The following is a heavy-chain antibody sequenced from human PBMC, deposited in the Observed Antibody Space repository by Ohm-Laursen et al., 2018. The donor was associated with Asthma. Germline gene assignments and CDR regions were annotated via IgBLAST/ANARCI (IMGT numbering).Heavy chain of an antibody. CDR3: VRDVVDRFDF. CDR2: IYIRNT. CDR1: GYSVTSNA. J-gene: IGHJ4*02. Sequence: AASVKVSCKASGYSVTSNAISWVRQAPGQRPEWMGWIYIRNTNYAPKFRDRITLSTDTSTNTAYMDLRSLRSDDTAVYYCVRDVVDRFDFWGQGSLVIVSS. D-gene: IGHD2-21*01. V-gene: IGHV1-18*04.